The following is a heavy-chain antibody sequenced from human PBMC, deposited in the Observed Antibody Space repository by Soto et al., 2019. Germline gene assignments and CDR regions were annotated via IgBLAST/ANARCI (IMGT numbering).Heavy chain of an antibody. Sequence: SETLSLTFTASVGSINTYYWSWILQPPGKGLEWIGYISSSGSTDYNPSLKSRVTISVDTSKNQFSLKLNSVTAADTAVYYCAREVEWSGYLDYWGQGTLVTVSS. J-gene: IGHJ4*02. D-gene: IGHD3-3*01. V-gene: IGHV4-59*01. CDR1: VGSINTYY. CDR3: AREVEWSGYLDY. CDR2: ISSSGST.